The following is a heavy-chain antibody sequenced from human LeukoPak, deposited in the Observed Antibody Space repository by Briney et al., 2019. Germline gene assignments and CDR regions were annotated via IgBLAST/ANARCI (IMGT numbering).Heavy chain of an antibody. CDR3: ARDGGIAAAGLGNAFDI. CDR2: ISSSSSYT. D-gene: IGHD6-13*01. J-gene: IGHJ3*02. CDR1: ALTFDDYT. V-gene: IGHV3-11*05. Sequence: PGRSLTLSGSSSALTFDDYTMGWFRQAPGKGLEWVSYISSSSSYTNYADSVKGRFTISRDNAKNSLYLQMNSLRAEDTAVYYCARDGGIAAAGLGNAFDIWGQGTMVTVSS.